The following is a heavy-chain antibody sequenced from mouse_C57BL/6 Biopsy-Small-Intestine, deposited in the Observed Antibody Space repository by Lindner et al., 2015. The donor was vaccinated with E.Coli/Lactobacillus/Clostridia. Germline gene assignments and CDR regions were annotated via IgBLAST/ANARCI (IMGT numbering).Heavy chain of an antibody. CDR2: ISDGGGYT. CDR1: GFTFSSYA. D-gene: IGHD1-1*01. CDR3: ARDYYGSSLNWYFDV. Sequence: VQLQESGGGSVKPGGSLKLSCAASGFTFSSYALSWVRQTPEKRLEWVATISDGGGYTYYSDNVKGRFSISRDNAKNNLYLQMSHLKSEDTAVYYCARDYYGSSLNWYFDVWGTGTTVTVSS. V-gene: IGHV5-4*01. J-gene: IGHJ1*03.